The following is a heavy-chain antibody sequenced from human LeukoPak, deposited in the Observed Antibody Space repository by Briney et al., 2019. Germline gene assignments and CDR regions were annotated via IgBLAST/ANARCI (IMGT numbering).Heavy chain of an antibody. CDR2: ISASGGST. V-gene: IGHV3-23*01. Sequence: GGSLRLSCAASGFTFSSSAIGWVPQFPGKGLEGVSGISASGGSTSYADSVKGRFTISRDNAKNSLYLQMDSLRDEDTAVYYCARDNLSPYWYFDLWGRGTLVTVSS. D-gene: IGHD1-14*01. CDR1: GFTFSSSA. CDR3: ARDNLSPYWYFDL. J-gene: IGHJ2*01.